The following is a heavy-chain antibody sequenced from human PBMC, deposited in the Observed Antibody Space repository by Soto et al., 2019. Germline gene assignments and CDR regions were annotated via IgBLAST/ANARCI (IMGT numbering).Heavy chain of an antibody. CDR1: GYTFTSYG. J-gene: IGHJ4*02. CDR3: ARDRGSYALDY. CDR2: ISANNGNT. Sequence: QVQLVQSGAEVKKPGASVKVSCKAFGYTFTSYGISWVRQAPGQGLEGMGWISANNGNTNYAQKLQGRVTMTTDTSTSTDYMELRSLRSDDTAVYYWARDRGSYALDYWGQGTLVTVSS. D-gene: IGHD1-26*01. V-gene: IGHV1-18*01.